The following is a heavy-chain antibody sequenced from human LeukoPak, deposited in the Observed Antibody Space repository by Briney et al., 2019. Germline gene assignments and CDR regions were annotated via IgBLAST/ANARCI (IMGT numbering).Heavy chain of an antibody. V-gene: IGHV3-66*02. CDR1: GFTVSSNY. CDR2: IYSGGST. CDR3: ARIVGATTSAFDI. D-gene: IGHD1-26*01. J-gene: IGHJ4*02. Sequence: GGSLRLSCAASGFTVSSNYMSWVRQAPGKGLEWVSVIYSGGSTYYADSVKGRFTISRDNSKNTLYLQMNSLRAEDTAVYYCARIVGATTSAFDIWGQGTLVTVSS.